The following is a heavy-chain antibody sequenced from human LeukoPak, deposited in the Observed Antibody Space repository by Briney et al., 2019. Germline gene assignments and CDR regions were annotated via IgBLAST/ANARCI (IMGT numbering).Heavy chain of an antibody. V-gene: IGHV3-74*01. CDR3: ARGTGYSVFDI. CDR1: GFTFSTYW. D-gene: IGHD1-26*01. J-gene: IGHJ3*02. Sequence: PGGSLRLSCAASGFTFSTYWMHWVRQAPGKGLVGVSRINSDGSSTTYADSGKGRFSISRDNAKNTLYLQMNNLRAEDTAVYYCARGTGYSVFDIWGQGTMVTVSS. CDR2: INSDGSST.